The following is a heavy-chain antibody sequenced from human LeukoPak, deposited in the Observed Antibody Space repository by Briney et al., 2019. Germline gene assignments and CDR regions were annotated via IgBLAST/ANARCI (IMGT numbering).Heavy chain of an antibody. J-gene: IGHJ5*02. V-gene: IGHV3-66*01. CDR2: IYTSGIT. D-gene: IGHD6-13*01. CDR1: GFTVSSNF. Sequence: GGSLRLSCAVSGFTVSSNFMSWVRQAPGKGPEWVSVIYTSGITCYADSVRGRFTISRDNSKNTLYLQMNSLRAEDTAVYYCARGVGSSWPGWFDPWGQGTLVTVSS. CDR3: ARGVGSSWPGWFDP.